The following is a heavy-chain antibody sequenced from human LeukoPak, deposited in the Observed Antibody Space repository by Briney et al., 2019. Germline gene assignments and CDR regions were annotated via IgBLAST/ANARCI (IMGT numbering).Heavy chain of an antibody. J-gene: IGHJ4*02. V-gene: IGHV4-4*07. Sequence: PSETLSLTCTVSGGSISSYYWSWIRQPAGKGLEWIGRVFSSGSTNYNPSLKSRVTISVDKSKNQFSLILPSVTAADTAVYYCARDQGYSDYYFDYWGEGSLVSVSS. CDR2: VFSSGST. D-gene: IGHD4-11*01. CDR3: ARDQGYSDYYFDY. CDR1: GGSISSYY.